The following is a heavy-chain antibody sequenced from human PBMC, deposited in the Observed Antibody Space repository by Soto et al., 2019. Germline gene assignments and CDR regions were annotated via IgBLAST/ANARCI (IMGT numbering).Heavy chain of an antibody. D-gene: IGHD2-8*01. V-gene: IGHV1-3*01. CDR2: INAGNGNT. J-gene: IGHJ4*02. CDR3: ARGLNGHPRHLAY. CDR1: GYTFTSYA. Sequence: EASVKVSCKASGYTFTSYAMHWVRQAPGQRLEWMGWINAGNGNTKYSQKFQGRVTITRDTSASTAYMELSSLRSEDTAVYYCARGLNGHPRHLAYWGQGTLVPVSS.